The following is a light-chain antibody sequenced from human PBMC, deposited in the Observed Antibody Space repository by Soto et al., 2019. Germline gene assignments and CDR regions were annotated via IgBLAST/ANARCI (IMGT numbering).Light chain of an antibody. CDR2: STS. CDR3: QQSYSTPWT. Sequence: DIQMTQSPSSLSASVGDRVTITCRASQSISYYLNWYQQKQGRAPRLLIYSTSTLQSGVPSKFSGSASGTDFTLNISRLQPEDFATYYCQQSYSTPWTFGQGTKVESK. CDR1: QSISYY. V-gene: IGKV1-39*01. J-gene: IGKJ1*01.